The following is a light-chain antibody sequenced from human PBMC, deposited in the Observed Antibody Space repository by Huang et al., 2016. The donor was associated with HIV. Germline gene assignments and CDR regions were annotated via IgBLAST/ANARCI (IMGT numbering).Light chain of an antibody. CDR2: DAS. CDR3: QQYDNLPLT. CDR1: QDITNY. V-gene: IGKV1-33*01. J-gene: IGKJ4*01. Sequence: DIQMTQSPSSLSASVGDRVTITCQASQDITNYLNWYQQKPGKAPKLLIYDASNLETGVPSRFSGSRSGTDFTFTISSLQPEDSATYYCQQYDNLPLTFGGGTKVEIK.